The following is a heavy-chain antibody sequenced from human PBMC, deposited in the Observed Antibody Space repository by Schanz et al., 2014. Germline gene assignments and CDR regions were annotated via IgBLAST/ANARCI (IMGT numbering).Heavy chain of an antibody. J-gene: IGHJ4*02. CDR2: IIPVLNIA. CDR3: ARDGDFDY. Sequence: QLQLVQSGAEVKKPGSSVKVSCKLSGGTFSSYTISWMRQAPGQGLEWMGKIIPVLNIATYAQRFQGRVTMTRNTSISTAYMELSSLRSEDTAVYYCARDGDFDYWGQGILVTVSS. CDR1: GGTFSSYT. V-gene: IGHV1-69*08.